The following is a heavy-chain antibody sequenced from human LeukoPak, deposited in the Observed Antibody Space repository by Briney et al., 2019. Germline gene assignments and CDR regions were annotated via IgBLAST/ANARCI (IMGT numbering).Heavy chain of an antibody. Sequence: SETLSLTCTVSGASISRDYWSWIRQPPGKGLEWIGYIYSIGNTNYHPSLKSRVTISVDTSKNQFSLKLSSVTAADTAVYYCASALYYYGSGSYYPWGQGTLVTVSS. CDR1: GASISRDY. J-gene: IGHJ5*02. V-gene: IGHV4-59*01. CDR3: ASALYYYGSGSYYP. D-gene: IGHD3-10*01. CDR2: IYSIGNT.